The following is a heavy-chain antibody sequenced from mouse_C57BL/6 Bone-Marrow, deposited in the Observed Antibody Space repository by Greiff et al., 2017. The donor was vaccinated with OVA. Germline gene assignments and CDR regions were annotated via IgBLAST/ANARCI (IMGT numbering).Heavy chain of an antibody. V-gene: IGHV2-2*01. CDR2: IWSGGST. J-gene: IGHJ4*01. Sequence: VKVVESGPGLVQPSQSLSITCTVSGFSLTSYGVHWVRQSPGKGLEWLGVIWSGGSTDYNAALISRLSISKDNSKSQVFFKMNSLQADDTAIYYCARKGAMDYWGQGTSVTVSS. CDR1: GFSLTSYG. CDR3: ARKGAMDY.